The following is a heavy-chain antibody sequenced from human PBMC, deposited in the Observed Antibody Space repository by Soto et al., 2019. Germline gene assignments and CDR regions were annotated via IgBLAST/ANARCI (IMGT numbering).Heavy chain of an antibody. CDR1: GFTFSSYG. Sequence: QVQLVESGGGVVQPGRSLRLSCAASGFTFSSYGMHWVRQAPGKGLEWVAVISYDGSNKYYADSVKGRFTISRDNSKNTLYLQMNSLRAEDTAVYYCAKDRLIVGATSLWFDPWGQGTLVTVSS. CDR2: ISYDGSNK. V-gene: IGHV3-30*18. D-gene: IGHD1-26*01. J-gene: IGHJ5*02. CDR3: AKDRLIVGATSLWFDP.